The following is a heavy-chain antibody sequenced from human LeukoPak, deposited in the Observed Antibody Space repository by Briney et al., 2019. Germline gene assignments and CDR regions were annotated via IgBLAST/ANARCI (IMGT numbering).Heavy chain of an antibody. J-gene: IGHJ4*02. CDR3: ARDGAPYYYDSSGLFDY. CDR2: INPNSGGT. V-gene: IGHV1-2*02. Sequence: ASVKVSCKASGYTFTGYYMHWVRQAPGQGLEWMGWINPNSGGTNYAQKFQGRVTVTRDTSISTAYMELSRLRSDDTAVYYCARDGAPYYYDSSGLFDYWGQETLVTVSS. D-gene: IGHD3-22*01. CDR1: GYTFTGYY.